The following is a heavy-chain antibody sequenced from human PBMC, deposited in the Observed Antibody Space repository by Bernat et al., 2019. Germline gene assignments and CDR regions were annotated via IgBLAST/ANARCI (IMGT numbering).Heavy chain of an antibody. CDR1: GYSISTSNYY. D-gene: IGHD3-10*01. Sequence: QQQLQESGPGLVKPSETLSLTCTVSGYSISTSNYYWAWVRQPPGKGLEWIGTIYFTGIAYYSPSFKSQVTISIDTSKNQYSLNLHSVTAADTDVYYCARHSGRGWDYYFDYWGQGTLVTVSS. V-gene: IGHV4-39*01. CDR2: IYFTGIA. J-gene: IGHJ4*02. CDR3: ARHSGRGWDYYFDY.